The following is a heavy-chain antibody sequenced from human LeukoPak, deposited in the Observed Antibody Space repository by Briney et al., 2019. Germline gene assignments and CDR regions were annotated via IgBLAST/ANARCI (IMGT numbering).Heavy chain of an antibody. CDR3: ARLFEDIVVVVAAKNAFDI. V-gene: IGHV5-51*01. CDR2: IYPGDSDT. D-gene: IGHD2-15*01. Sequence: GEPLKISCKGSGYSFTSYWIGWVRQMPGKGLEWMGIIYPGDSDTRYSPSFQGQVTISADKSISTAYLQWSSLKASDTATYYCARLFEDIVVVVAAKNAFDIRGQGTLVTVSS. CDR1: GYSFTSYW. J-gene: IGHJ3*02.